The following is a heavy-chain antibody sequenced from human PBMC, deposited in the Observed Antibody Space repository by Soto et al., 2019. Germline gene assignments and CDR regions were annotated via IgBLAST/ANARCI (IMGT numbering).Heavy chain of an antibody. CDR3: ARDRLPSSWFDP. CDR1: GGSISSYY. V-gene: IGHV4-59*01. J-gene: IGHJ5*02. CDR2: IYYSGST. D-gene: IGHD5-12*01. Sequence: SETLSLTCTVSGGSISSYYWSWIRQPPGKGLEWIGYIYYSGSTNYNPSLKSRVTISVDTSKNQFSLKLSSVTAADTAVYYCARDRLPSSWFDPWGQGTLVTVSS.